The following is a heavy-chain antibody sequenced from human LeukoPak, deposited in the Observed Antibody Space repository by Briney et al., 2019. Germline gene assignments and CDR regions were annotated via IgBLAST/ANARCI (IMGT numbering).Heavy chain of an antibody. CDR3: ARYNGYYYYMDV. Sequence: PSETLSLTCTVSGGSISGYYWSWIRQPPGKRLEWIGYIYYIGSTNYNPSLKSRVTISVDTSKNQFSLKLSSVTAADTAVYYCARYNGYYYYMDVWGKGTTVTVSS. CDR1: GGSISGYY. CDR2: IYYIGST. D-gene: IGHD2-8*01. J-gene: IGHJ6*03. V-gene: IGHV4-59*01.